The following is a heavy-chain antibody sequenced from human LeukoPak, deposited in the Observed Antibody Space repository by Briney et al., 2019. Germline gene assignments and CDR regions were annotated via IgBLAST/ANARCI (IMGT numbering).Heavy chain of an antibody. CDR3: ARRGVGAVYNWFDP. Sequence: PGGSLRLSCAASGFTFSSYEMNWVRQAPGKGLEWVSYISSSGSTIYYADSVKGRFTISRDNAKNSLYLQMNSLRAEDTAVYYCARRGVGAVYNWFDPWGQGTLVTVSS. V-gene: IGHV3-48*03. CDR2: ISSSGSTI. CDR1: GFTFSSYE. J-gene: IGHJ5*02. D-gene: IGHD1-26*01.